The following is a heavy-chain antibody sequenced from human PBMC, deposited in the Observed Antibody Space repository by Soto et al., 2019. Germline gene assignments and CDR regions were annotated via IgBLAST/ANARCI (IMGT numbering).Heavy chain of an antibody. Sequence: QVQLVESGGGVVQPGRSLRLSCAASGFTFSSYGMHWVRQAPGKGLEWVAVISYDGSNKYYADSVKGRFTISRDNSKSTLYLQMNSLRAEDTAVYYCAKDRAHYYGMDVWGQGTTVTVSS. CDR2: ISYDGSNK. CDR1: GFTFSSYG. J-gene: IGHJ6*02. CDR3: AKDRAHYYGMDV. V-gene: IGHV3-30*18. D-gene: IGHD3-10*01.